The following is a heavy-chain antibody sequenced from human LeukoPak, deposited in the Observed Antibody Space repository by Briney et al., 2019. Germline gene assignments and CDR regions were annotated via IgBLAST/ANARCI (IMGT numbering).Heavy chain of an antibody. J-gene: IGHJ4*02. D-gene: IGHD3-10*02. CDR2: ISSSGST. Sequence: SETLSLTCTVSGGSISSGSYYWSWIRRPAGKGLEWIVRISSSGSTNYNRSLKSRVTISVDPSKNQFSLMLSSVTAVDTAVYYCARVSTRLWSGGFFPFDYWGQGTLVTVSS. CDR3: ARVSTRLWSGGFFPFDY. CDR1: GGSISSGSYY. V-gene: IGHV4-61*02.